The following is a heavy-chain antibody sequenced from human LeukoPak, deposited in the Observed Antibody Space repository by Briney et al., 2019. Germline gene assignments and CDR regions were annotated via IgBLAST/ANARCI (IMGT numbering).Heavy chain of an antibody. CDR2: VTGGGDGT. D-gene: IGHD2-8*01. CDR3: GSDPNGDYVGALGY. V-gene: IGHV3-23*01. CDR1: GFSISSYA. J-gene: IGHJ4*02. Sequence: GGSLRLSCAASGFSISSYALAWVRQTPGKGLEWVSAVTGGGDGTHYVDSVKGRFTISRDNSKNTIYLQMNSLRVEDTAIYFCGSDPNGDYVGALGYWGQGTLVTVSS.